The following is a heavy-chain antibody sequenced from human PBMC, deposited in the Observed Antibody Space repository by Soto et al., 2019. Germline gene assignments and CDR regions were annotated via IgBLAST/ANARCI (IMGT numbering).Heavy chain of an antibody. D-gene: IGHD2-21*01. CDR1: EG. CDR2: IYWDDDK. Sequence: EGVGWIRQPPGKALEWLALIYWDDDKRYSPSLKSRLTITKDTSKNQVVLTMANMDPMDTATYYCVHRVVGYFDYWGQGTLVTVSS. CDR3: VHRVVGYFDY. J-gene: IGHJ4*02. V-gene: IGHV2-5*02.